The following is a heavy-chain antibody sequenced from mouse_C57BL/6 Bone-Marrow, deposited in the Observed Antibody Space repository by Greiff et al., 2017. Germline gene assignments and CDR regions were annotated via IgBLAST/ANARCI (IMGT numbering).Heavy chain of an antibody. CDR3: ARGLRLGY. D-gene: IGHD2-2*01. V-gene: IGHV1-61*01. CDR1: GYTFTSYW. Sequence: VQLQQPGPELVRPGSSVKMSCKASGYTFTSYWMDWVKQRPGQGLEWIGNIYPSDSETHYNQQFKDKATLTVDKSSSTAYMQLSSLTSEDSAVYYCARGLRLGYWGQGTTLTVSS. CDR2: IYPSDSET. J-gene: IGHJ2*01.